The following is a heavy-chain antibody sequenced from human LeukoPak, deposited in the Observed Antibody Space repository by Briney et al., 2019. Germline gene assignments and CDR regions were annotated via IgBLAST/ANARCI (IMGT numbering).Heavy chain of an antibody. V-gene: IGHV4-61*10. D-gene: IGHD4-17*01. CDR3: ARDXGDIPPXWXYDL. J-gene: IGHJ2*01. Sequence: PSETLSLTCTVSGGSISNGTYYWSWIRQPAGKGLEWIGRIYSSGSTYYNPSLKSRVTISLDTSNNQFSLKLSSVTAADTAVYXXARDXGDIPPXWXYDLWGRGTLVTVSS. CDR1: GGSISNGTYY. CDR2: IYSSGST.